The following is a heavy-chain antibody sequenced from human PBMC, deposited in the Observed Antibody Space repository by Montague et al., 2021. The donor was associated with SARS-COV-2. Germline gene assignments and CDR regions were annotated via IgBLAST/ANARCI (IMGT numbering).Heavy chain of an antibody. CDR2: IYTSGST. V-gene: IGHV4-61*02. CDR3: AREGYSSGWYGVYWFDP. J-gene: IGHJ5*02. CDR1: IGSISSGSYY. Sequence: TLSLTCTVSIGSISSGSYYWSWIRQPAGKGLEWIGRIYTSGSTIYSPSLKSRVTISVDTSKNQFSLKLSSVTAADTAVYYCAREGYSSGWYGVYWFDPWGRGTLVTVSS. D-gene: IGHD6-13*01.